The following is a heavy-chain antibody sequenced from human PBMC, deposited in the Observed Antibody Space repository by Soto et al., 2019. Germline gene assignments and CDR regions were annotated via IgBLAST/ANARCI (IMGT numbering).Heavy chain of an antibody. Sequence: ASVKVSCKASGGTFSSYAISWVRQAPGQGLEWMGGIIPIFGTANYAQKFQGRVTITGDESTSTAYMELSSLRSEDTAVYYCARERGSSGSGWSNAFDIWGQGTMVTVSS. J-gene: IGHJ3*02. CDR3: ARERGSSGSGWSNAFDI. CDR1: GGTFSSYA. V-gene: IGHV1-69*13. CDR2: IIPIFGTA. D-gene: IGHD6-19*01.